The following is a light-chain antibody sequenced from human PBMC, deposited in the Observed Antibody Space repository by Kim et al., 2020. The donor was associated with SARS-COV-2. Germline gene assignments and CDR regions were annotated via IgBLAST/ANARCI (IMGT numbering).Light chain of an antibody. CDR1: SLRSYN. J-gene: IGLJ2*01. Sequence: ALGQKVRITCQGDSLRSYNASWYQQKPGQAPVLVIYGKNNRPSGIPDRFSGSSSGNTASLTITGAQAEDEADYYCNSRDSSGNHVVFGGGTQLTVL. CDR3: NSRDSSGNHVV. CDR2: GKN. V-gene: IGLV3-19*01.